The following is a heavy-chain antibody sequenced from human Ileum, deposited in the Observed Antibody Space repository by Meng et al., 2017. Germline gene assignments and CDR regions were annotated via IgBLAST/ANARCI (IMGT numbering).Heavy chain of an antibody. J-gene: IGHJ5*02. Sequence: QVQQVQSGAEGKKPGASVKVSCKASGYTFTSYGISWVRQAPGQGLEWMGWISAYNGNTNYAQKLQGRVTMTTDTSTSTAYMELRSLRSDDTAVYYCARKFCSSTSCYIDWFDPWGQGTLVTVSS. D-gene: IGHD2-2*02. CDR2: ISAYNGNT. CDR3: ARKFCSSTSCYIDWFDP. V-gene: IGHV1-18*01. CDR1: GYTFTSYG.